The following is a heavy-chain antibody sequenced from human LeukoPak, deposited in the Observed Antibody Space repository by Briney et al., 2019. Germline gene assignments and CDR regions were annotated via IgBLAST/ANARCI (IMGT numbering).Heavy chain of an antibody. V-gene: IGHV4-34*01. CDR3: AGDLGFYLGFDY. CDR2: INHSGST. Sequence: SETLSLTCAVYGGSFSGYYWSWIRHPPGKGREWIGEINHSGSTNYNPSRKGRVTISVDTSKNQSSLKLSSVTAADTAVYYCAGDLGFYLGFDYWGQGTLVTVSS. J-gene: IGHJ4*02. CDR1: GGSFSGYY. D-gene: IGHD2/OR15-2a*01.